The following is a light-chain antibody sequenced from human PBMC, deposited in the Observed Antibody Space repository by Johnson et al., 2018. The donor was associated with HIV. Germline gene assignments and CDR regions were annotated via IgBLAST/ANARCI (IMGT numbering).Light chain of an antibody. J-gene: IGLJ1*01. CDR2: SNN. Sequence: QSVLTQPPSASGTPGQRVTISCSGSSSNIGSKTVKWYQQLPGTAPKLLIYSNNQRPSGVPDRFSGSKSGTSASLAISGLQSEYEADYYCAAWDDSLNGHVCGTGTKVTVL. CDR3: AAWDDSLNGHV. CDR1: SSNIGSKT. V-gene: IGLV1-44*01.